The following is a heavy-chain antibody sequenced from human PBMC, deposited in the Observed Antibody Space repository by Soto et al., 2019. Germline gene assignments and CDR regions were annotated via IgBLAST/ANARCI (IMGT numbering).Heavy chain of an antibody. D-gene: IGHD5-12*01. CDR2: ITAGGDGT. Sequence: GGSLRLSCAASGFSFRNYEMNWVRQAPGKGLEWVAFITAGGDGTYYAGSVRGRFTVSRDNVKNSLHLEMHSLRVEDTAVYYCVRDDGFDYSGSTFDHWGLGTLVTVSS. CDR3: VRDDGFDYSGSTFDH. CDR1: GFSFRNYE. J-gene: IGHJ4*02. V-gene: IGHV3-48*03.